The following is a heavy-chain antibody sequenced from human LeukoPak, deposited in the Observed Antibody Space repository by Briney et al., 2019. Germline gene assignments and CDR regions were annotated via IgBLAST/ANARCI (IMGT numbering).Heavy chain of an antibody. CDR2: ISAYNGNT. Sequence: ASVKVSCKASGYTFTSYGISWVRQAPGQGLEWMGWISAYNGNTNYAQKLQGRVTMTTDTSTSTAYMELSRLRSDDTAVYYCARGIAAAGDFDYWGQGTLVTVSS. V-gene: IGHV1-18*01. J-gene: IGHJ4*02. CDR1: GYTFTSYG. D-gene: IGHD6-13*01. CDR3: ARGIAAAGDFDY.